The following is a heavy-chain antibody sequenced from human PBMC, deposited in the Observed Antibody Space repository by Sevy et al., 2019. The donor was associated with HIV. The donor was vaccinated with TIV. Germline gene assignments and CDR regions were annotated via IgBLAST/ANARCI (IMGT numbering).Heavy chain of an antibody. V-gene: IGHV1-18*01. CDR3: ARDGRIYDSSGTDY. J-gene: IGHJ4*02. D-gene: IGHD3-22*01. CDR2: ISAYNGNT. Sequence: VSVKVSCKASGYTFTSYGISWVRQAPGQGLEWMGWISAYNGNTNYAQKLQGRVTMTTDTSTSTAYMELRSLRSDDTAVYYCARDGRIYDSSGTDYWGQGTLVTVSS. CDR1: GYTFTSYG.